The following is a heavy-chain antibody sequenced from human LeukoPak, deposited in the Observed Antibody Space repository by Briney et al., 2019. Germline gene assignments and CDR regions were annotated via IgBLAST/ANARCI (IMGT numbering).Heavy chain of an antibody. J-gene: IGHJ4*02. D-gene: IGHD6-13*01. V-gene: IGHV4-59*01. CDR1: GGSISSYY. CDR3: ARDSSSWYSWDY. CDR2: IYYSGST. Sequence: SETLSLTCTVSGGSISSYYWSWIRQPPRKGLEWIGYIYYSGSTNYNPSLKSRVTISVDTSKNQFSLKLSSVTAADTAVYYCARDSSSWYSWDYWGQGTLVTVS.